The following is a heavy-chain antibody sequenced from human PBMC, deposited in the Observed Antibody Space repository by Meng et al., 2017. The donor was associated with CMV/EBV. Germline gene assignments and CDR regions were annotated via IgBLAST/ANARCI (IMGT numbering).Heavy chain of an antibody. D-gene: IGHD6-13*01. J-gene: IGHJ4*02. CDR2: ISGSGGST. CDR1: GFTFSSYA. CDR3: AKDSLRAAGISYYFDY. V-gene: IGHV3-23*01. Sequence: GESLKISCAASGFTFSSYAMSWVRQAPGKGLEWVSAISGSGGSTYYADSVKGRFTISRDNSKNTLYLQMNSLRAEDTAVYYCAKDSLRAAGISYYFDYWGQGTRVTVSS.